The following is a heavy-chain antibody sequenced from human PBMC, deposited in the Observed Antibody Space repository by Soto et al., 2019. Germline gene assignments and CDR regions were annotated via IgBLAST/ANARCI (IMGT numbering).Heavy chain of an antibody. CDR2: INPNSGGT. Sequence: AASVKVSCKASGYTFTGYYMHWVRQAPGQGLEWMGWINPNSGGTNYAQKFQGWVTMTRDTSISTAYMELSRLRSDDTAVYYCAREQRRGTIFGVVNYGMDVWGQGTTVTVSS. J-gene: IGHJ6*02. CDR1: GYTFTGYY. CDR3: AREQRRGTIFGVVNYGMDV. V-gene: IGHV1-2*04. D-gene: IGHD3-3*01.